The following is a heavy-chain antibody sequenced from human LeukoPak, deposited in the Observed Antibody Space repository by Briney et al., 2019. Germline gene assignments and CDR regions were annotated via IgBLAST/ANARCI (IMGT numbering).Heavy chain of an antibody. Sequence: SETLSLTCTLSGGSISTYYWSWIRQPPGKGLEWIGYIYYSGSTNYNPSLKSRVTISVDTSKNQFSLKLSSVTAADTAVYYCARGPSIQLWSDPYYYYGMDVWGQGTTVTVSS. D-gene: IGHD5-18*01. CDR3: ARGPSIQLWSDPYYYYGMDV. CDR2: IYYSGST. CDR1: GGSISTYY. J-gene: IGHJ6*02. V-gene: IGHV4-59*12.